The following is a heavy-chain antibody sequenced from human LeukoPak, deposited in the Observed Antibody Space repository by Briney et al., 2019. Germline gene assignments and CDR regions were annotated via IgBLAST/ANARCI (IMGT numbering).Heavy chain of an antibody. CDR1: GGSISSYY. D-gene: IGHD2-2*01. CDR2: IYYSGST. CDR3: ARSIVVVPAAGTVWFDP. J-gene: IGHJ5*02. V-gene: IGHV4-59*01. Sequence: SETLSLTCTVSGGSISSYYWSWIRQPPGRGLEWIENIYYSGSTNYNPSLKSRVTISVDTSKNQFSLKLSSVTAADTAVYYCARSIVVVPAAGTVWFDPWGQGTLVTVSS.